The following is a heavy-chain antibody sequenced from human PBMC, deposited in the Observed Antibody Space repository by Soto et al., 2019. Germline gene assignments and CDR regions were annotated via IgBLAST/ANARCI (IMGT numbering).Heavy chain of an antibody. CDR2: ISGSGGST. J-gene: IGHJ4*02. Sequence: PGGSLRLSCAASGFTFSSYAMSWVRQAPGKGLEWVSAISGSGGSTYYADSVKGRFTISRDNSKNTLYLQMNSLRAEDTAVYYCAKDRVFVDTAMVYYFDYWGQGTLVTVSS. CDR1: GFTFSSYA. D-gene: IGHD5-18*01. CDR3: AKDRVFVDTAMVYYFDY. V-gene: IGHV3-23*01.